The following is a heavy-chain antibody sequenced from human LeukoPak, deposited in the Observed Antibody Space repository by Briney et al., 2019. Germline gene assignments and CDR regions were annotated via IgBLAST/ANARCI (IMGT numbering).Heavy chain of an antibody. Sequence: SETLSLTCTVSDDSISDYYRGWIRQPPGKGLEWIGYIYYSGSTNYNPSLKSRVTISVDTSKNQFSLKLSSVTAADTAVYYCARAGGATTGVDYWGQGTLVTVSS. CDR2: IYYSGST. J-gene: IGHJ4*02. CDR1: DDSISDYY. D-gene: IGHD1-26*01. V-gene: IGHV4-59*01. CDR3: ARAGGATTGVDY.